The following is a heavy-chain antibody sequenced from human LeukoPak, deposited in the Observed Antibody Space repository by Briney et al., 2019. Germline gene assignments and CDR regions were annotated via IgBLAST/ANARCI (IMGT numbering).Heavy chain of an antibody. D-gene: IGHD3-10*01. CDR2: INHSGST. CDR3: ALWFGRFDI. CDR1: GGSFSGYY. J-gene: IGHJ3*02. V-gene: IGHV4-34*01. Sequence: PLETLSLTCAVYGGSFSGYYWSWIRQPPGKGLEWIGEINHSGSTNYNPSLKSRVTISVDTSKNQFSLKLSSVTAADTVVYYCALWFGRFDIWGQGTMVTVSS.